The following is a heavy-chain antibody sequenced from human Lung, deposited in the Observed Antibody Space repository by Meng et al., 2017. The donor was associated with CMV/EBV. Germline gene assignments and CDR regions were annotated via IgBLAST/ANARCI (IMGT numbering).Heavy chain of an antibody. Sequence: GESXKISCAASGFSFGDYYMEWVRQAPGKGLEWVGRIEDKAHSYTTYYAASLQGRFTMSRDDSKNSLYLQMNGLTTEDTAVYYCARVNTPVTRTDYPDYWGQGXLVTVSS. V-gene: IGHV3-72*01. CDR1: GFSFGDYY. D-gene: IGHD4-17*01. J-gene: IGHJ4*02. CDR3: ARVNTPVTRTDYPDY. CDR2: IEDKAHSYTT.